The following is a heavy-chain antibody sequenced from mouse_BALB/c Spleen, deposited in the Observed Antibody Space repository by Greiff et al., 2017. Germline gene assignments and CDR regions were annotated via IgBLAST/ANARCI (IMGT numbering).Heavy chain of an antibody. Sequence: QVQLQQSGPELVKPGASVKMSCKASGYTFTDYVISWVKQRTGQGLEWIGEIYPGSGSTYYNEKFKGKATLTADKSSNTAYMQLSSLTSEDSAVYFCATFYGNRSWFAYWGQGTLVTVSA. J-gene: IGHJ3*01. CDR2: IYPGSGST. CDR1: GYTFTDYV. D-gene: IGHD2-10*01. CDR3: ATFYGNRSWFAY. V-gene: IGHV1-77*01.